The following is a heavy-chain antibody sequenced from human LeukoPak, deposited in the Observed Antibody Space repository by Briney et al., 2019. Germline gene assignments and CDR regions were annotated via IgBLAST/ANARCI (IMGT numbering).Heavy chain of an antibody. V-gene: IGHV4-34*01. CDR1: GGSFSGYY. D-gene: IGHD3-10*01. J-gene: IGHJ4*02. Sequence: SETLSLTCAVYGGSFSGYYWSWIRQPPGKGLEWIGEINHSGSTNYNPSLKSRVTISVDTSKNQFSLKLSSVTAADTAVYYCARGNRGRRGFGTSDYWGQGTLVTVSS. CDR2: INHSGST. CDR3: ARGNRGRRGFGTSDY.